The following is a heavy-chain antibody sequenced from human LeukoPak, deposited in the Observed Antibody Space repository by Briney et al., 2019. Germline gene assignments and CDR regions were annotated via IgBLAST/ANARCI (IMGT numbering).Heavy chain of an antibody. D-gene: IGHD6-13*01. V-gene: IGHV1-3*01. CDR3: ARWHYSSSWYGYNWFDP. CDR2: INAGNGNT. Sequence: ASVKVSCKASGYTFTSYAMHWVRQAPGQRLEWMGWINAGNGNTKYSQKFQGRVTITRDTSASTAYMELSSLRSEDTAVYYCARWHYSSSWYGYNWFDPWGQGTLVTVSS. J-gene: IGHJ5*02. CDR1: GYTFTSYA.